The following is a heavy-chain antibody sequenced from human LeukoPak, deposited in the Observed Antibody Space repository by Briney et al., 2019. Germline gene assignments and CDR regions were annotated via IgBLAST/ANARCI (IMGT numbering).Heavy chain of an antibody. J-gene: IGHJ4*02. CDR2: IIPIFGTA. V-gene: IGHV1-69*13. Sequence: ASVKVSCKASGGTFSSYAISWVRQAPGQGLEWMGGIIPIFGTANYAQKFQGRVTITADESTSTAYMELCSLRSEDTAVYYCARKKLDYFDYWGQGTLVTVSS. CDR1: GGTFSSYA. D-gene: IGHD6-6*01. CDR3: ARKKLDYFDY.